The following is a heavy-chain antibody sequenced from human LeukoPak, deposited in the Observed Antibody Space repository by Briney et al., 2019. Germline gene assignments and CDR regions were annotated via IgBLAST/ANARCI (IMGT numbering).Heavy chain of an antibody. CDR3: ATVRTTWYLGN. Sequence: PGGSLRLSCAASGFTFRNYGMHWVRQAPGKGLEWVALIWYDGSNQDYADSVRGRFTVSRDNSKNTLYLQMNSLRVEDTAVYYCATVRTTWYLGNWGQGTLVTVSS. V-gene: IGHV3-33*01. D-gene: IGHD6-13*01. CDR1: GFTFRNYG. CDR2: IWYDGSNQ. J-gene: IGHJ4*02.